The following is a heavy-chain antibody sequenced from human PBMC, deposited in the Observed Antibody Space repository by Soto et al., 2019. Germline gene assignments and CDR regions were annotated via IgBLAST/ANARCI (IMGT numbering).Heavy chain of an antibody. CDR3: ARRGVSFQLEPILDYYYMDV. Sequence: SETLSLTCTVSGGSISSYYWSWIRQPPGKGLEWIGYIYYSGSTNYNPSLKSRVTISVDTSKNQFSLKLSSVTAADTAVYYCARRGVSFQLEPILDYYYMDVWGKGTTVTVSS. J-gene: IGHJ6*03. V-gene: IGHV4-59*08. CDR2: IYYSGST. CDR1: GGSISSYY. D-gene: IGHD1-1*01.